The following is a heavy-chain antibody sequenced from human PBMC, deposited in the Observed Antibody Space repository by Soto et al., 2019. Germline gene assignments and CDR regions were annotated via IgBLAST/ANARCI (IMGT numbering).Heavy chain of an antibody. D-gene: IGHD3-22*01. V-gene: IGHV3-33*01. CDR2: IWNDGIRK. Sequence: PGGSLRLSCAASGFTFSRYGMHWVRQAPGTGLEWVALIWNDGIRKVYVDSVKGRFTISRDNSKNTLDLQMNSLRAEDTAVYYCARDDDYEANAFDYWGPGTLVTVSS. CDR3: ARDDDYEANAFDY. J-gene: IGHJ4*02. CDR1: GFTFSRYG.